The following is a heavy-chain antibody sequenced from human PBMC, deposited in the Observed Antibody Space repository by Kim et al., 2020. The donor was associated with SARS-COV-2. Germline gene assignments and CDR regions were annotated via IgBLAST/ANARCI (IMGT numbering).Heavy chain of an antibody. D-gene: IGHD2-2*02. CDR1: GFTFSTYG. V-gene: IGHV3-30*18. J-gene: IGHJ3*02. Sequence: GGSLRLSCAASGFTFSTYGMHWVRQAPGKGLEWVAVISYGGSNKYYVDSVKGRFTISRDNSKNTLYLQMNSLRVEDTAVYYCAKLLVPATIVQGAFDIWGQGTMVTVSS. CDR2: ISYGGSNK. CDR3: AKLLVPATIVQGAFDI.